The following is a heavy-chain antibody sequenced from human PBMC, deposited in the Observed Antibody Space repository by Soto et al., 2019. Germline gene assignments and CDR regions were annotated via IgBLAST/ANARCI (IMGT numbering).Heavy chain of an antibody. Sequence: EVQLLESGGGLVQPGGSLRLSCAASGFSFSDYAMSWVRQAPGKGLEWVSAIRGSGGTTYYADSVKGRFTISRDNSKATLYLQMNSLRAGDTAVYSCAKDLDSSSSYPDHWGQGTLVTVSS. D-gene: IGHD6-6*01. CDR2: IRGSGGTT. J-gene: IGHJ4*02. V-gene: IGHV3-23*01. CDR3: AKDLDSSSSYPDH. CDR1: GFSFSDYA.